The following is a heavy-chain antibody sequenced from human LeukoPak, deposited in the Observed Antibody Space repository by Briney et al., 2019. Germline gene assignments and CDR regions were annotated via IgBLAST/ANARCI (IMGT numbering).Heavy chain of an antibody. Sequence: GGSLRLFCAASGFTFTKNWKSWFRQAPGKGLEWVGNVNEDGSQKNYVDSVKGRFTISRDNAKNSVYLQMNNQRVEEMSVYYCARGKGWIDPWGQGTVVTVSS. CDR3: ARGKGWIDP. V-gene: IGHV3-7*01. J-gene: IGHJ5*02. CDR2: VNEDGSQK. CDR1: GFTFTKNW.